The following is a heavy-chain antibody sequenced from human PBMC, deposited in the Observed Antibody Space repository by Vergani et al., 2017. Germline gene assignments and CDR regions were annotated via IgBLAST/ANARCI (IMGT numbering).Heavy chain of an antibody. D-gene: IGHD3-22*01. V-gene: IGHV1-46*03. CDR3: ARAEHPTYYYDSSGYYLDAFDI. CDR1: GYTFPSYY. CDR2: INPSGGST. Sequence: QVQLVQSGAEVKKPGASVRVSCKASGYTFPSYYMHWVRQAPGQGLEWMGIINPSGGSTSYAQKFQGRVTMTRDTSTSTVYMELSSLRSEDTAVYYCARAEHPTYYYDSSGYYLDAFDIWGQGAMVTVSS. J-gene: IGHJ3*02.